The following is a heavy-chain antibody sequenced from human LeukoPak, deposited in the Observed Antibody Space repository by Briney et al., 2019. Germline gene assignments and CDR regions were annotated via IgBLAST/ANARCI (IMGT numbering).Heavy chain of an antibody. J-gene: IGHJ5*02. Sequence: TLSLTCPVSGGSISSGVCYWTWIRQHPGKGLEWIWYIYYSGITYYNPSVKTRVTISVDTSKKQFSLNLSSVTAADTAVYYCARGHCSTTSCYTDWFDPWGQGTLVTVSS. CDR2: IYYSGIT. D-gene: IGHD2-2*01. CDR3: ARGHCSTTSCYTDWFDP. CDR1: GGSISSGVCY. V-gene: IGHV4-31*03.